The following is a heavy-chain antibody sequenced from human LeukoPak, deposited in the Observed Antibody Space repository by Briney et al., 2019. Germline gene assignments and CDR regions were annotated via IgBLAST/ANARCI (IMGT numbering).Heavy chain of an antibody. CDR2: IKSKTDGGTT. J-gene: IGHJ4*02. V-gene: IGHV3-15*01. D-gene: IGHD3-3*01. CDR1: GFTFSNAW. CDR3: TTEQYYDFWSGYYWDFDY. Sequence: PGGSLRLSCAASGFTFSNAWMSWVRQAPGKGLERVGRIKSKTDGGTTDYAAPVKGRFTISRDDSKNTLYLQMNSLKTEDTAVFYCTTEQYYDFWSGYYWDFDYWGQGTLVTVSS.